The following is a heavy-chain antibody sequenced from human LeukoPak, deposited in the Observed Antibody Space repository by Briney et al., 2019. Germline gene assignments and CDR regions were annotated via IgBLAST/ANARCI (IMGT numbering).Heavy chain of an antibody. D-gene: IGHD3-22*01. Sequence: GGSLRLSCAASGFTFSSYWMHWVRQAPGKGLVGVSRINDDGRSTSYADSVKGRFTISRDNAKNTLYLQMNSLRAEDTAVYYCARDGDYYDSSGYLYYFDYWGQGTLVTVSS. CDR3: ARDGDYYDSSGYLYYFDY. CDR1: GFTFSSYW. V-gene: IGHV3-74*01. J-gene: IGHJ4*02. CDR2: INDDGRST.